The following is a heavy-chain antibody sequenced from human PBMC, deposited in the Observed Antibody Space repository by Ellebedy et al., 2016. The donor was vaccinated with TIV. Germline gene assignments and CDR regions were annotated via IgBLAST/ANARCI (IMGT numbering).Heavy chain of an antibody. CDR3: AKDRNNYGGAPYNGLDI. V-gene: IGHV3-30*02. D-gene: IGHD1/OR15-1a*01. CDR2: IRFDGNSA. CDR1: GFTFSNSG. J-gene: IGHJ6*02. Sequence: GGSLRLSCAASGFTFSNSGMNWVRQAPGKGLEWVVFIRFDGNSANYADSATGRFTISRDNSQNTLYLQMNSLRAEETAVYYCAKDRNNYGGAPYNGLDIWGQGTTVTVSS.